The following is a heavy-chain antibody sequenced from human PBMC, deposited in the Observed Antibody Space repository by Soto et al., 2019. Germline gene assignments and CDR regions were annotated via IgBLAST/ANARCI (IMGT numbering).Heavy chain of an antibody. Sequence: TLSLTCTGSGGSISSGGYYWSWIRQHPGKGLEWIGYIYYSGSTYYNPSLKSRVTISVDTSKNQFSLKLSSVTAADTAVYYCARDGYYGSGSANWFDPWGQGTLVTVSS. CDR1: GGSISSGGYY. V-gene: IGHV4-31*03. D-gene: IGHD3-10*01. CDR3: ARDGYYGSGSANWFDP. J-gene: IGHJ5*02. CDR2: IYYSGST.